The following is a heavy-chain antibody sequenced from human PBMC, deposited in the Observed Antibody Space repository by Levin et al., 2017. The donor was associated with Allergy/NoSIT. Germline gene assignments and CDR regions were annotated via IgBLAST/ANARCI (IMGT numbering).Heavy chain of an antibody. CDR1: GFTFGDYA. J-gene: IGHJ4*02. CDR3: ARGGPPNYDYNWGSYRDGYFDY. Sequence: SCTGSGFTFGDYAMSWVRQAPGKGLEWVGFIRNKAHGGTTEYAASVKGRLTISRDDSKSIAYLQMNSLKTEDTAVYFCARGGPPNYDYNWGSYRDGYFDYWGQGTLATVSS. CDR2: IRNKAHGGTT. V-gene: IGHV3-49*04. D-gene: IGHD3-16*02.